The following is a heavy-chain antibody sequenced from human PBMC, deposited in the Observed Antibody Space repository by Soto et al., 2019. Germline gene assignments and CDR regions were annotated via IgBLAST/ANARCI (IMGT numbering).Heavy chain of an antibody. V-gene: IGHV3-15*01. CDR1: VFMFSSAW. CDR3: VEGWNDF. D-gene: IGHD1-1*01. CDR2: IKSKSDGGTR. Sequence: EVQLVESGGDLVKPGGSLRLSCAASVFMFSSAWMSWVRQAPGKGLEWVGRIKSKSDGGTREYAAPVKGRFSISRDDSKNTLYLEMNSLKAEDTAVYYCVEGWNDFWGQGTLVTVSS. J-gene: IGHJ4*02.